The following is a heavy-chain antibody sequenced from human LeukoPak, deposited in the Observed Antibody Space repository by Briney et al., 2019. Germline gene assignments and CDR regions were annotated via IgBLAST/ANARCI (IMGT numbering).Heavy chain of an antibody. V-gene: IGHV3-7*01. Sequence: GGSLRLSCAASGFTFSSSWMSWVHQAPGKGLEWVANIKPDGSAIYYVDSVTGRFTISRDNAKNSLYLQMNSLRAEDTAVYYCSEGNYFDYWGQGTLVTVSS. D-gene: IGHD3-10*01. CDR1: GFTFSSSW. J-gene: IGHJ4*02. CDR3: SEGNYFDY. CDR2: IKPDGSAI.